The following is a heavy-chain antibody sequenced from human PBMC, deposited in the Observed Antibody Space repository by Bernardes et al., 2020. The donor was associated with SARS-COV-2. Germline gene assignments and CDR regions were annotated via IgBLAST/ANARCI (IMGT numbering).Heavy chain of an antibody. D-gene: IGHD3-22*01. CDR2: IIPIFGTA. J-gene: IGHJ3*02. Sequence: SVKVSCKASGGTFSSYAISWVRQAPGQGLEWMGRIIPIFGTANYAQKFLGRVTMTADTSTYTSYMELSSLRSDDTAVYYCTTSLSLTVVVYAFDIWGQGTTVIVSS. CDR3: TTSLSLTVVVYAFDI. CDR1: GGTFSSYA. V-gene: IGHV1-69*06.